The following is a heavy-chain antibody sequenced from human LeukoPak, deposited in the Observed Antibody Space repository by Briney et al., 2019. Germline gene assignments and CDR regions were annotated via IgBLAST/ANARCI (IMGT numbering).Heavy chain of an antibody. CDR2: ISWNSGSI. J-gene: IGHJ4*02. CDR1: GFTFDDYA. D-gene: IGHD3-10*01. CDR3: VGGPGY. Sequence: SGRSLRLSCAASGFTFDDYAMHWVRQAPGKGPEWVSGISWNSGSIGYADSVKGRFTISRDNAKNSLYVQMNSLRAEDTAVYYCVGGPGYWGQGTLVTVSS. V-gene: IGHV3-9*01.